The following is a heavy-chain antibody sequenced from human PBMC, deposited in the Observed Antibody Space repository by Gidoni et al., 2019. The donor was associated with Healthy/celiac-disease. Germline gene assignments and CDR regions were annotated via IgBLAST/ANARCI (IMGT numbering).Heavy chain of an antibody. J-gene: IGHJ4*02. V-gene: IGHV3-66*01. CDR1: CFTVGSNY. Sequence: EVQLVESGGGLVQPGGSLRLSCAASCFTVGSNYMSWVRQAPGKGLGWVSVIYSGGSTYYADSVKGRFTISRDNSKNTLYLQMNSLRAEDTAVYYCARDPFWSGYYTDWGQGTLVTVSS. CDR3: ARDPFWSGYYTD. D-gene: IGHD3-3*01. CDR2: IYSGGST.